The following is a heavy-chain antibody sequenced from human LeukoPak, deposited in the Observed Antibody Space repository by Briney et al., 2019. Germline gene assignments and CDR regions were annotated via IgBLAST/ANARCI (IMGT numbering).Heavy chain of an antibody. J-gene: IGHJ3*02. CDR3: ARDPVVTQAFDI. V-gene: IGHV4-34*01. CDR1: GGSFSGYY. CDR2: INHSGST. Sequence: SETLSLTCAVYGGSFSGYYWSWIRQPPGKGLEWIGEINHSGSTNYNPPLKSRVTISVDTSKNQFSLKLSSVTAADTAVYYCARDPVVTQAFDIWGQGTMVTVSS. D-gene: IGHD4-23*01.